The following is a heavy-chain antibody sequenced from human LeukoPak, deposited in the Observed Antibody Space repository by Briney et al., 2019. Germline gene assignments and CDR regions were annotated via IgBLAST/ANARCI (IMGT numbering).Heavy chain of an antibody. CDR3: ARGYSYGAFDI. CDR2: ISYDGSNK. V-gene: IGHV3-30*04. D-gene: IGHD5-18*01. Sequence: GGSLRLSCAASGFTFSSYAMHWVRQAPGKGLEWVAVISYDGSNKYYADSVKGRFTISGDNSKNTLYLQMNSLRAEDTAVYYCARGYSYGAFDIWGQGTMVTVSS. J-gene: IGHJ3*02. CDR1: GFTFSSYA.